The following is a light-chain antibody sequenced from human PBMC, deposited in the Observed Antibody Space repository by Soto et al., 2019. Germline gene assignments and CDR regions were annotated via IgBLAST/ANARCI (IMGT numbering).Light chain of an antibody. CDR1: QSVSSSY. J-gene: IGKJ2*01. CDR3: QRYCVSLYT. Sequence: EIVLTQSPGPLSLSPGERATLSCRSTQSVSSSYIAWYQQKPGQAPRLLIYGASSRATAIPDRFSVSGSGSGFTFNIRTLEPGDFVVYYCQRYCVSLYTFGQGTKLELK. CDR2: GAS. V-gene: IGKV3-20*01.